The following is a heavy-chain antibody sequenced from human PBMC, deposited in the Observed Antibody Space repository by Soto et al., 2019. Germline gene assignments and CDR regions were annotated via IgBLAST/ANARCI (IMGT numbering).Heavy chain of an antibody. CDR2: IYSGGST. D-gene: IGHD5-18*01. CDR3: ARHGYNYGGGYFDY. V-gene: IGHV3-66*04. Sequence: GGSLRLSCAASGFTVSSNYMSWVRQAPGKGLEWVSVIYSGGSTYYADSVKGRFTISRDNSKNTLYLQMNSLRAEDTAVYYCARHGYNYGGGYFDYWGQRTLVTVSS. J-gene: IGHJ4*02. CDR1: GFTVSSNY.